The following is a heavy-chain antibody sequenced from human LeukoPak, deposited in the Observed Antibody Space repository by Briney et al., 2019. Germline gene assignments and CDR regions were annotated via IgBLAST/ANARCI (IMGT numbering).Heavy chain of an antibody. CDR1: GDSISNYY. J-gene: IGHJ4*02. CDR2: IYYTGST. Sequence: SETLSLTCTVSGDSISNYYWNWIRQPPGKGLEWIGYIYYTGSTNYNPSLKSRVTMSVDTSKDQFTLNLKSVTPEDTAVYYCARNLIPEQLVLNFWGQGTLVTVSS. D-gene: IGHD6-13*01. CDR3: ARNLIPEQLVLNF. V-gene: IGHV4-59*01.